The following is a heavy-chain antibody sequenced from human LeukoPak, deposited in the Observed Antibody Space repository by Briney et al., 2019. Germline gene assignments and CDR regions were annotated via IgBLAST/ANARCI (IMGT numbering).Heavy chain of an antibody. J-gene: IGHJ4*02. CDR2: IYHSGST. D-gene: IGHD6-19*01. CDR3: ARGSAWYFVY. CDR1: GDSVSSGSSY. Sequence: KPSETLSLTCTVSGDSVSSGSSYWSWIRQPPGEGLQWLGYIYHSGSTNYNPSLKSRVTISVDTSKNQFSLKLSSVTTADTAVYYCARGSAWYFVYWGQGTLVTVSS. V-gene: IGHV4-61*01.